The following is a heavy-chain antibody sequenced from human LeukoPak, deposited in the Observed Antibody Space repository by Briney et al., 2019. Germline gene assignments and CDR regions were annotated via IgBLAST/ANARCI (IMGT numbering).Heavy chain of an antibody. Sequence: EASVKVSCKASGGTFSSYTISWVRQAPGQGLEWMGRIIPILGIAKYAQKFQGRGTITADKSTSTAYMELRSLRSEDTAAYYCARDDGQLWPYAFDIWGQGTMVTVSS. CDR1: GGTFSSYT. V-gene: IGHV1-69*04. CDR2: IIPILGIA. D-gene: IGHD5-18*01. J-gene: IGHJ3*02. CDR3: ARDDGQLWPYAFDI.